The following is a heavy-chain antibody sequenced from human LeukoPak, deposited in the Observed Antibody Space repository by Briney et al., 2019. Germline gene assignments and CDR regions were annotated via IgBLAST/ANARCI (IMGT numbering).Heavy chain of an antibody. CDR2: INPHSGGT. V-gene: IGHV1-2*02. D-gene: IGHD1-26*01. Sequence: PWASVKVSCKASGYTFTDYYMHWVRQAPGQGLEWMGWINPHSGGTDHARKFQGRVTMTRDTSISTAYMELSRLRSDDTAVYYCARDMDSGPDFFDYWGLGTLVTVSS. CDR3: ARDMDSGPDFFDY. J-gene: IGHJ4*02. CDR1: GYTFTDYY.